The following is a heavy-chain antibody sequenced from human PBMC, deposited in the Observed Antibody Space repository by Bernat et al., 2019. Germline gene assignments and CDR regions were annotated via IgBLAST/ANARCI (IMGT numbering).Heavy chain of an antibody. J-gene: IGHJ5*02. D-gene: IGHD6-13*01. CDR1: GGSISSGGYY. Sequence: QMQLQESGPGLVKPSQTLSLTCTVSGGSISSGGYYWSWIRQHPGKGLEWIGYIYYSGSTYYNPSLKSRVTISVDTSKNQFSLKLSSVTAADTAVYYCARLHKGIAAAGTGDNWFDPWGQGTLVTVSS. CDR3: ARLHKGIAAAGTGDNWFDP. V-gene: IGHV4-31*03. CDR2: IYYSGST.